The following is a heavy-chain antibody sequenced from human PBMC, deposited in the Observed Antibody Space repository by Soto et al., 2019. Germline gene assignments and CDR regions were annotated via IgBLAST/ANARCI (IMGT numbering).Heavy chain of an antibody. CDR1: GDTFSFYS. J-gene: IGHJ4*02. CDR2: INPILSMS. D-gene: IGHD3-10*01. Sequence: QVQLVQSGAEVKKPGSSVRVSCKASGDTFSFYSINWVRQAPGLGLEWMGRINPILSMSNYAQRFQGRVTVTAYKSTSTAYMEQSSLRSEDTAMYYCASSYGSGYRAFDYWGQGALVTVSS. V-gene: IGHV1-69*02. CDR3: ASSYGSGYRAFDY.